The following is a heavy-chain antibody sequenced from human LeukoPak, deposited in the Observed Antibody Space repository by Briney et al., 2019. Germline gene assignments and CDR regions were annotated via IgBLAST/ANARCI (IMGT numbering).Heavy chain of an antibody. J-gene: IGHJ3*02. CDR2: MNPNSGNT. V-gene: IGHV1-8*01. CDR1: GYTFTSYD. D-gene: IGHD1-26*01. CDR3: ARRAVGTDAFDI. Sequence: ASVKVSCKASGYTFTSYDINWVRQATGQGLEWMGWMNPNSGNTGYAQKFQGRVTMTRNTSISTAYMELSSLRSEDTAVYYCARRAVGTDAFDIWGQGTMVTDSS.